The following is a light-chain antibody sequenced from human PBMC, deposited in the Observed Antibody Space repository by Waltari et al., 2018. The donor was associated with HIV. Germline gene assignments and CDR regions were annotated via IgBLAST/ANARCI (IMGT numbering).Light chain of an antibody. V-gene: IGKV3-20*01. Sequence: EIVLTQSPGTLSLSPGERATLSFRASQSVSNNYLAWYQQKPGQAPRLLISGASSRATGSPDRFSGSGSGTDFTLTISRLEPEDFAVYYCQQYGTSPLTFGGGTNVDMK. CDR1: QSVSNNY. CDR2: GAS. CDR3: QQYGTSPLT. J-gene: IGKJ4*01.